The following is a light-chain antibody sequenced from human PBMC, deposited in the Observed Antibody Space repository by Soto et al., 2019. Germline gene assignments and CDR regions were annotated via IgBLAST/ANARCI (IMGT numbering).Light chain of an antibody. CDR3: QQRQHWPPIT. CDR1: QSVSRY. J-gene: IGKJ5*01. CDR2: DAT. V-gene: IGKV3-11*01. Sequence: EVVLTQSPATLSLSPGERATLSCRASQSVSRYLAWYQKKPGQAPRLVIYDATNRATGIPARFGGSGSGTDFTLTISSLEPEEFAVNYWQQRQHWPPITFGQGTRLDI.